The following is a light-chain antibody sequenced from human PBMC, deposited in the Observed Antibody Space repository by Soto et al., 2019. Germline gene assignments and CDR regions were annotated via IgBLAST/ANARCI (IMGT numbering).Light chain of an antibody. V-gene: IGKV3-15*01. CDR1: QYIDSN. J-gene: IGKJ1*01. Sequence: EIVMTQSPATLSVSPGESATLSCGASQYIDSNVAWYQHRPGQAPRLLIYRASTRATGIPARFSGSGSGTEFTLTISSLQSEDFTVYSCLQYHNLWAFGQGTKVDIK. CDR3: LQYHNLWA. CDR2: RAS.